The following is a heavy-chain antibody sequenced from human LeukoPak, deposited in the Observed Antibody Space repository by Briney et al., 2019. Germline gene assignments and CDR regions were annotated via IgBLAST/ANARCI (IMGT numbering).Heavy chain of an antibody. CDR3: AKEYKTKNRWELLRGFDY. V-gene: IGHV3-43*02. Sequence: GGSLRLPCAASGFTFDDYAMHWVRQAPGKGLEWVSLISGDGGSTYYADSVKGRFTISRDNSKNFLYLQMNSLRTEDTALYYCAKEYKTKNRWELLRGFDYWGQGTLVTVSS. D-gene: IGHD1-26*01. CDR1: GFTFDDYA. J-gene: IGHJ4*02. CDR2: ISGDGGST.